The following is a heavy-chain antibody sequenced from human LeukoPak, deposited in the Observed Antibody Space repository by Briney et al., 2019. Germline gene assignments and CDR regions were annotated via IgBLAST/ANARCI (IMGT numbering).Heavy chain of an antibody. D-gene: IGHD3-3*01. CDR2: INHGGST. Sequence: PSETLSLTCAVYGGSFSGYYWSWIRQPPGKGLEWIGEINHGGSTNYNPSLKSRVTISVDTSKNQFSLKLSSVTAADTAVYYCARGGPQAYYDFWSGYDFLDYWGQGTLVTVSS. CDR3: ARGGPQAYYDFWSGYDFLDY. CDR1: GGSFSGYY. J-gene: IGHJ4*02. V-gene: IGHV4-34*01.